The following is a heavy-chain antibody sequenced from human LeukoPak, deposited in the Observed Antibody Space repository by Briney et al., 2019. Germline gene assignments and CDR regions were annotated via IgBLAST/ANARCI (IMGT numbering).Heavy chain of an antibody. V-gene: IGHV3-23*01. D-gene: IGHD6-6*01. Sequence: GGSLRLSCAASGFPFTTYAMSWVRQPPGKGLEWVSAVSSSGDNTYYADSVKGRFTISRDDSKNTFFLQMNSLRAEDTAMYYCTKTGARYSASSNFDSWGQGALVTVSS. CDR3: TKTGARYSASSNFDS. CDR2: VSSSGDNT. CDR1: GFPFTTYA. J-gene: IGHJ4*02.